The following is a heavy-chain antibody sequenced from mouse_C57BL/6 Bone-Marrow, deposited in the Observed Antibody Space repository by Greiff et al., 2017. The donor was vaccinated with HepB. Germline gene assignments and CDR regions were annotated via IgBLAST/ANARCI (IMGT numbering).Heavy chain of an antibody. Sequence: VQLKQSGPGLVKPSQSLSLTCSVTGYSITSGYYWNWIRQFPGNKLEWMGYISYDGSNNYNPSLKNRISITRDTSKNQFFLKLNSVTTEDTATYYCARGGYDDYAMDYWGQGTSVTVSS. J-gene: IGHJ4*01. CDR1: GYSITSGYY. CDR3: ARGGYDDYAMDY. V-gene: IGHV3-6*01. CDR2: ISYDGSN. D-gene: IGHD2-2*01.